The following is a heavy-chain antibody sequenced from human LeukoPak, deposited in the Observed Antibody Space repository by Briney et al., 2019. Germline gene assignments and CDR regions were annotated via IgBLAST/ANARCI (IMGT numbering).Heavy chain of an antibody. CDR2: IIPILGIA. D-gene: IGHD6-13*01. CDR1: GGTFSSYA. Sequence: SVKVSCKASGGTFSSYAISWVRQAPGQGLEWMGRIIPILGIANYAQKFQGRVTITADKSTSTAYMELSSLRSEDTAVYYCARVEGQHEYGMDVWGQGTTVTVSS. J-gene: IGHJ6*02. CDR3: ARVEGQHEYGMDV. V-gene: IGHV1-69*04.